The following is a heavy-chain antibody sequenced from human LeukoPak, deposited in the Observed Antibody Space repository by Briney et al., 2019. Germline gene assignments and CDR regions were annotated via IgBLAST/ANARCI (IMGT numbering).Heavy chain of an antibody. CDR1: GGTFSSYA. Sequence: SSVKVSCKASGGTFSSYAISWVRQAPGQGLEWMGGIIPIFGTANYAQKFQGRVTITADEATSTAYMELSSLRSEDTAVYYCARGGYSSGLLDYWGQGTLVTVSS. V-gene: IGHV1-69*01. D-gene: IGHD6-19*01. CDR3: ARGGYSSGLLDY. J-gene: IGHJ4*02. CDR2: IIPIFGTA.